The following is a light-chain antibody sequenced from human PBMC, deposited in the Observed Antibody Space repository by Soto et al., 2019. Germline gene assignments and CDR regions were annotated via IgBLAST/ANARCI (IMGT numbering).Light chain of an antibody. CDR2: HVS. CDR1: IRDIGHYDY. V-gene: IGLV2-14*03. CDR3: CSLTPSHTYV. Sequence: QHASVPGSPVQPITISCTGTIRDIGHYDYVSWYQQHPGKAPKLIIYHVSYRPSGVSNRYSGSKYGNSASLTISGLQADDEADYYCCSLTPSHTYVCGSSTKVTV. J-gene: IGLJ6*01.